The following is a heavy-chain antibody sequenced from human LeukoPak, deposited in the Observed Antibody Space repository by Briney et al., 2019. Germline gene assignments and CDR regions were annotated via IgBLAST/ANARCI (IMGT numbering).Heavy chain of an antibody. D-gene: IGHD3-3*01. J-gene: IGHJ5*02. V-gene: IGHV4-39*02. CDR2: IYYSGST. CDR1: GGSISSSSYY. CDR3: AREMELIFGVVIIRYWFDP. Sequence: PSETLSLTCTVSGGSISSSSYYWGWIRQPPGKGLEWIGSIYYSGSTYYNPSLKSRVTISVYTAKNQFSLKLSSVTAADTAVYYCAREMELIFGVVIIRYWFDPWGQGTLVTVSS.